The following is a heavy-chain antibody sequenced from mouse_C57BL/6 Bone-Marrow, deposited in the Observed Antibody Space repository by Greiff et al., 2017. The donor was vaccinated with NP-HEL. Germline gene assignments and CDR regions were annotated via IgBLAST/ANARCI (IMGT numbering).Heavy chain of an antibody. Sequence: VQLQQSGAELVKPGASVKMSCKASGYTFTTYPLEWMKQNHGKSLEWIGNFHPYNDDTKYNEKFKGKATLTVEKSSSTVYLERSRLTSDDSAVYYCARKRYGSSYWYFDVWGTGTTVTVSS. CDR2: FHPYNDDT. CDR3: ARKRYGSSYWYFDV. V-gene: IGHV1-47*01. J-gene: IGHJ1*03. D-gene: IGHD1-1*01. CDR1: GYTFTTYP.